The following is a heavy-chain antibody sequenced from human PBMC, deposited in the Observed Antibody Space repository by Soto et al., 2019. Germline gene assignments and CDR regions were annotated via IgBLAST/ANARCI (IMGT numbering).Heavy chain of an antibody. CDR1: GFTFSSYW. Sequence: GGSLRLSCAASGFTFSSYWMSWVRQAPGKGLEWVANIKQDGSEKYYGDSVKGRFTISRDNAKNSLYLQMNSLRAEDTAVYYCGRSFFSYYYGSGSLDYWGQGTLVTVSS. CDR3: GRSFFSYYYGSGSLDY. D-gene: IGHD3-10*01. J-gene: IGHJ4*02. CDR2: IKQDGSEK. V-gene: IGHV3-7*01.